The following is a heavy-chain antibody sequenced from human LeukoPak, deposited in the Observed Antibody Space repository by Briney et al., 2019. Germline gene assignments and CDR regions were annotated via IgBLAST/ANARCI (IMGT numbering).Heavy chain of an antibody. J-gene: IGHJ4*02. CDR2: IYSSGNT. D-gene: IGHD2-2*01. Sequence: GGSLRLSRAASGFTFSSTYMNWVRQAPAKGLEWVSGIYSSGNTFYADSVKGRFSISRDNSKNTVYLQMNTLRAEDTAVYYCARGYCTSTSCYGGFDYWGQGTLVTVSS. CDR3: ARGYCTSTSCYGGFDY. V-gene: IGHV3-53*01. CDR1: GFTFSSTY.